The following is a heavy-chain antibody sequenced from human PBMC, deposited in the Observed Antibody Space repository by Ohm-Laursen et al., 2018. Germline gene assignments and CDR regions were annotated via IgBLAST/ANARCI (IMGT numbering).Heavy chain of an antibody. V-gene: IGHV3-30*18. D-gene: IGHD3-3*01. CDR1: GFTFSSYG. J-gene: IGHJ3*02. CDR3: AKTLPYDFWSGPAGAFDI. CDR2: ISYDGSNK. Sequence: SLRLSCTASGFTFSSYGMHWVRQAPGKGLEWVAVISYDGSNKYYADSVKGRFTISRDNAKNSLYLQMNSLRAEDTALYYCAKTLPYDFWSGPAGAFDIWGQGTMVTVSS.